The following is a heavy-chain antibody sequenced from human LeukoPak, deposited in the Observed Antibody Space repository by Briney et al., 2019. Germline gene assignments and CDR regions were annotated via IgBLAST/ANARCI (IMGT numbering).Heavy chain of an antibody. CDR3: ANTRGTMVRGIIDY. CDR2: IGGSGGDT. Sequence: GGSLRLSCAASGFTFSPYAMSWVRQVPGQGLEWVSAIGGSGGDTYYADSVKGRFTISRDNSKNTLYLQMNTLRAEDTAVYYCANTRGTMVRGIIDYWGQGTLVTVS. J-gene: IGHJ4*02. CDR1: GFTFSPYA. D-gene: IGHD3-10*01. V-gene: IGHV3-23*01.